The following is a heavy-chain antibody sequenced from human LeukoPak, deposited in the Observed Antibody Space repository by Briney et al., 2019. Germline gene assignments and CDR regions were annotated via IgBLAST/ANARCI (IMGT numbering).Heavy chain of an antibody. CDR2: ISAYNGNT. Sequence: ASVKVSCKASGYTFTSYGISWVRQAPGQGLEWMGWISAYNGNTNYAQKLQGRVTMTTDTSTSTAYMELRSLRSDDTAVYYCARGVSGGYCSGGSCYSGVPYFDYWGQGTLVTVSS. V-gene: IGHV1-18*01. CDR1: GYTFTSYG. J-gene: IGHJ4*02. CDR3: ARGVSGGYCSGGSCYSGVPYFDY. D-gene: IGHD2-15*01.